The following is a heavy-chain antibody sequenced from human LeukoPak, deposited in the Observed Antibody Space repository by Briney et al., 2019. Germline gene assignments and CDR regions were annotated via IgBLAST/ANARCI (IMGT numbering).Heavy chain of an antibody. CDR1: GYTFSSYA. Sequence: ASVKVSCKASGYTFSSYAMNWVRQAPGQGLEFMGWINTYNGNPTYAQAFTGRFVFSVDTSVSTAYLQISSLKTEDTAVYYCVSMGSDGFDFWGQGTMIIVSS. V-gene: IGHV7-4-1*02. J-gene: IGHJ3*01. CDR2: INTYNGNP. CDR3: VSMGSDGFDF. D-gene: IGHD3-16*01.